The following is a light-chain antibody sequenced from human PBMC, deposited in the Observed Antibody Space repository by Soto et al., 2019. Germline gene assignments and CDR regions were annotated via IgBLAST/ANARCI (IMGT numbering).Light chain of an antibody. J-gene: IGLJ1*01. Sequence: QSVLTQPPSVSGAPGQRGTISCTGSSSNIGANSDVHWYQQLTGAAPKLLIYGNTNRPSGVSDRFSASKTGTSASLAITGFQAEDEADYYCPSYDNSLSGFYEVGTGTKV. CDR2: GNT. CDR3: PSYDNSLSGFYE. CDR1: SSNIGANSD. V-gene: IGLV1-40*01.